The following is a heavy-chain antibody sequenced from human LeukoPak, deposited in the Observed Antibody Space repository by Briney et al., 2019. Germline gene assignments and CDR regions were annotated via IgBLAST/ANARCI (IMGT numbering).Heavy chain of an antibody. CDR2: IIPIFGTA. Sequence: GSSVKVSCTASGGTFSNYAISWVRQAPGQGLEWMGGIIPIFGTANYAQKFQGRVTITADESTSTAYMELSSLRSEDTAVYYCARAETPYSSGWYFLGAFDIWGQGTMVTASS. CDR1: GGTFSNYA. CDR3: ARAETPYSSGWYFLGAFDI. D-gene: IGHD6-19*01. J-gene: IGHJ3*02. V-gene: IGHV1-69*01.